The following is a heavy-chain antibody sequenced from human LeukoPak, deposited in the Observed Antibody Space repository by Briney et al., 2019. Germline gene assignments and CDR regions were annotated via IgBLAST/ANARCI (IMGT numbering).Heavy chain of an antibody. D-gene: IGHD6-19*01. CDR1: VYTLTELS. CDR3: ATSRQWLAAGSHAFDI. Sequence: ASVKVSCKVSVYTLTELSMHWVGQAPGKGLDWMGGLDPEDGETIYAQKFQGRITMTEDTSTDTAYMELSSLRSEDAAVSYCATSRQWLAAGSHAFDIWGQGTMVTVSS. J-gene: IGHJ3*02. CDR2: LDPEDGET. V-gene: IGHV1-24*01.